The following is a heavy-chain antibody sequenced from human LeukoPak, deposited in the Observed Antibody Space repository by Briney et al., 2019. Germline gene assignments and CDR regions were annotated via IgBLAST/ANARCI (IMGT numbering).Heavy chain of an antibody. J-gene: IGHJ4*02. D-gene: IGHD3/OR15-3a*01. Sequence: ASVKVSCKASGYTFTSYGISWVRQAPGQGLEWMGWISAYNGNTNYAQKLQGRVTMTTDTSTSTAYMEIRSLRSDDPAVYYCTRDLGVDTTMIFFDYWGQGSLVTVSS. V-gene: IGHV1-18*01. CDR3: TRDLGVDTTMIFFDY. CDR1: GYTFTSYG. CDR2: ISAYNGNT.